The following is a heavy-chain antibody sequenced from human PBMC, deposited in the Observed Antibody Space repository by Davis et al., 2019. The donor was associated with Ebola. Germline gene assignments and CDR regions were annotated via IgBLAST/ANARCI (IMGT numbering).Heavy chain of an antibody. CDR2: IGTAGDT. CDR3: ARGGSSSAYDY. D-gene: IGHD6-6*01. CDR1: GFTFSSYD. J-gene: IGHJ4*02. V-gene: IGHV3-13*01. Sequence: GESLKISCAASGFTFSSYDMHWVRQATGKGLEWVSAIGTAGDTYYPGSVKGRFTISRENAKNSLYLQMNSLRAEDTAVYYCARGGSSSAYDYWGQGTLVTVSS.